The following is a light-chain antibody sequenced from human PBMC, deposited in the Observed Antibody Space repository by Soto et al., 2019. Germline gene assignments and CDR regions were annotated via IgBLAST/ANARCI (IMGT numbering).Light chain of an antibody. V-gene: IGLV1-44*01. Sequence: QSVLTQPPSASGTPGQRVTISCSGSSSNIGSNTVNWYQQLPGTAPKLLIYSNNHRPSGVPARFSGSKSGTSASLAISGLQSEDEADYYCAAWDDSLNGPLFGGGTKLTVL. CDR2: SNN. CDR1: SSNIGSNT. CDR3: AAWDDSLNGPL. J-gene: IGLJ2*01.